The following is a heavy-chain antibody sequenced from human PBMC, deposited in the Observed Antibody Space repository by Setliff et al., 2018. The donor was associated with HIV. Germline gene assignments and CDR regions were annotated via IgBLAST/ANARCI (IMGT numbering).Heavy chain of an antibody. CDR1: GYTFTGYY. CDR2: INPNSGGT. D-gene: IGHD3-9*01. V-gene: IGHV1-2*02. Sequence: ASVKVSCKASGYTFTGYYMHWVRQAPGQGLEWMGWINPNSGGTNYAQKFQGRVTMTRDTSISTAYMKLSRLRSDDTAVYYCARDFAGYDILTGYTPRYAFDIWGQGTMVTVSS. CDR3: ARDFAGYDILTGYTPRYAFDI. J-gene: IGHJ3*02.